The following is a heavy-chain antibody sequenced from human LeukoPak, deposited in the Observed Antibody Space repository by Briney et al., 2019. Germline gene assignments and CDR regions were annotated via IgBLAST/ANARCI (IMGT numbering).Heavy chain of an antibody. CDR2: INPNRGGT. V-gene: IGHV1-2*02. CDR3: ARGVWFGELYYFDY. Sequence: ASVKVSCKASGYTFTGYYMHWVRQAPGQGLEWMGWINPNRGGTSYAQKFHGRVTMTRDTSISTAYMELSRLRSDDTAVYYCARGVWFGELYYFDYWGQETLVTVSS. CDR1: GYTFTGYY. J-gene: IGHJ4*02. D-gene: IGHD3-10*01.